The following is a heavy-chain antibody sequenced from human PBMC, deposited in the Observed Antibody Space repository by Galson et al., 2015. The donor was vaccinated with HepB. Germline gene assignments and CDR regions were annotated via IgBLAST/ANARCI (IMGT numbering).Heavy chain of an antibody. CDR2: TWYDGSRK. J-gene: IGHJ3*01. Sequence: SLRLSCAASGFTFSRHGMNWVRQSPGKGLEWVAGTWYDGSRKNYADSVKGRFTISRDNSKNTLYFQMNSMRDEDAAVYYCAREALMGAAAAFDLWGEGTLVTVPS. CDR3: AREALMGAAAAFDL. CDR1: GFTFSRHG. D-gene: IGHD1-26*01. V-gene: IGHV3-33*07.